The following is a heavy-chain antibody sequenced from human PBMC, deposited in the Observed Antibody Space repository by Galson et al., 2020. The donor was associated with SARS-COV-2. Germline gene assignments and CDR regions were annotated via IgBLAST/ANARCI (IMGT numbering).Heavy chain of an antibody. CDR1: GYSFTNYW. D-gene: IGHD3-10*01. V-gene: IGHV5-51*01. CDR3: ARQQTFYYNSGTYAPPDY. CDR2: IYPGDSGT. Sequence: GESLKISCQGSGYSFTNYWIVWVRQMPGKGLEWMGSIYPGDSGTTYSPSFLGQVSISVDKSISTAYLEWDSLKASDTAMYYCARQQTFYYNSGTYAPPDYWGQGTLVTVSS. J-gene: IGHJ4*02.